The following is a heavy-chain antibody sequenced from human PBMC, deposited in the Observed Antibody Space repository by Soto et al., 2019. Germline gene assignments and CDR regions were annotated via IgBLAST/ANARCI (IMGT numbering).Heavy chain of an antibody. Sequence: ASVKVSCKASGYTFTSYGISWVRQAPGQGLEWMGWISAYNGNTNYAQKLQGRVTMTTDTSTSTAYMELRSLRSDDTAVYYCARDRHYDFWSGYYLMDVWGQGTTVTAP. CDR3: ARDRHYDFWSGYYLMDV. CDR2: ISAYNGNT. V-gene: IGHV1-18*01. D-gene: IGHD3-3*01. J-gene: IGHJ6*02. CDR1: GYTFTSYG.